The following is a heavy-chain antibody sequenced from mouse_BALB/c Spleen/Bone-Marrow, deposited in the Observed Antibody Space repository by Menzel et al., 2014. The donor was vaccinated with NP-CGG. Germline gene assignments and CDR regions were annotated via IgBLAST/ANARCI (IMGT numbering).Heavy chain of an antibody. Sequence: VKLMESGPGLVAPSQSLSIPCTVSGFSLTSYGVHWVRQPPGKGLEWLGVIWAGGSTNYNSALMSRLSISKDNSKSQVFLKMNSLQTDDTAMYYCAREATMITWFAYWGQGTLVTVSA. CDR1: GFSLTSYG. CDR3: AREATMITWFAY. D-gene: IGHD2-4*01. CDR2: IWAGGST. J-gene: IGHJ3*01. V-gene: IGHV2-9*02.